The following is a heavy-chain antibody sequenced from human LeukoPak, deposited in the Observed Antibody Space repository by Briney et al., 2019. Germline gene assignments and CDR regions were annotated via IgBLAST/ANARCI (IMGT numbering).Heavy chain of an antibody. D-gene: IGHD3-22*01. CDR2: INSDGSIT. Sequence: GGSLRLSCAASEFTFSRFWMHWVRQDPGKGLVWVSRINSDGSITSYADSVKGRFTISRDNAKNTLYLQMNSLRAEDTAVYYCARAGMYYYDSSGGGDAFDIWGQGTMVTVSS. CDR3: ARAGMYYYDSSGGGDAFDI. J-gene: IGHJ3*02. CDR1: EFTFSRFW. V-gene: IGHV3-74*01.